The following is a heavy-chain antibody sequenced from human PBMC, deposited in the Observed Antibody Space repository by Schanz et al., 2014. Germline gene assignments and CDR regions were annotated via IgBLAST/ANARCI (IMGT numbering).Heavy chain of an antibody. CDR2: IGTSGGT. D-gene: IGHD2-2*01. J-gene: IGHJ4*02. CDR1: TFTFSSDW. V-gene: IGHV3-66*02. CDR3: ARESSNDIVLVPGAVFDH. Sequence: EVQLVESGGGLVQPGGSLRLSCAASTFTFSSDWMSWVRQAPGKGLEWVSTIGTSGGTNYAESVKGRFTISRDNSKNTVYLQMNSLRPGDTAVYYCARESSNDIVLVPGAVFDHWGQGILVTVSS.